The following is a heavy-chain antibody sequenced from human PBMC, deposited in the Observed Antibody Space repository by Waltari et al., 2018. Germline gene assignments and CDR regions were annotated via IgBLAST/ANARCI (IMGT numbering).Heavy chain of an antibody. CDR2: IYHSGRT. CDR3: ARRSYYYGSGSPDFDY. J-gene: IGHJ4*02. Sequence: QVQLQESGPGLVKPSETLSLTSAASGYSISSGYSWGWIRQSPGKGLEWIGSIYHSGRTYYNPSLKRRVTISVDTSKNQFALKLSSVTAADTAVYYCARRSYYYGSGSPDFDYWGQGTLVTVSS. D-gene: IGHD3-10*01. V-gene: IGHV4-38-2*01. CDR1: GYSISSGYS.